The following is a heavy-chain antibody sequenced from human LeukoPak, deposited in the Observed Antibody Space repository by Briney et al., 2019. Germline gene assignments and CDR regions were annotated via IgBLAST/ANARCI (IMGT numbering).Heavy chain of an antibody. CDR2: ISGSGGST. Sequence: RGSLRLSCAASGFTFSSYAMSWVRQAPGKGLEWVSAISGSGGSTYYADSVKGRFTISRDNSKNTLYLQMNSLRAEDTAVYYCAKARGYSYGSLVVWGQGTLVTVSS. D-gene: IGHD5-18*01. CDR3: AKARGYSYGSLVV. V-gene: IGHV3-23*01. CDR1: GFTFSSYA. J-gene: IGHJ4*02.